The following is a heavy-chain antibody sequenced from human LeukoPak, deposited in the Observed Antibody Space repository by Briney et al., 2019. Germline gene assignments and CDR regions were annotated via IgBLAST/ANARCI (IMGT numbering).Heavy chain of an antibody. CDR2: IYYSGST. Sequence: KTSETLSLTCTVSGGSISSSSYYWGWIRQPPGKGLEWIGSIYYSGSTYYNPPLKSRVTISVDTSKNQFSLKLSSVTAADTAVYYCAARTRGPFDYWGQGTLVTVSS. CDR1: GGSISSSSYY. D-gene: IGHD1/OR15-1a*01. V-gene: IGHV4-39*01. J-gene: IGHJ4*02. CDR3: AARTRGPFDY.